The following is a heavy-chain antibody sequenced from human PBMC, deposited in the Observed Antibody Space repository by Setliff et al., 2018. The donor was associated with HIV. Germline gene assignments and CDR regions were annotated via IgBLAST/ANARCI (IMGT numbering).Heavy chain of an antibody. V-gene: IGHV3-74*01. J-gene: IGHJ6*02. Sequence: HPGGSLRLSCAASGFTFSSYWMHWVRQAPGKGLVWVSRINSDGSSTSYADSVKGRFTISRDNAKNTLYLQMNSLRAEDTAVYYCARVSHYYYGMDVWGQGTTVTVSS. CDR2: INSDGSST. CDR3: ARVSHYYYGMDV. CDR1: GFTFSSYW.